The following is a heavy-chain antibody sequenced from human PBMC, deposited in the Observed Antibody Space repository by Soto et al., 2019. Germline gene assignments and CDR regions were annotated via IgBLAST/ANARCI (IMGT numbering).Heavy chain of an antibody. J-gene: IGHJ6*02. CDR1: GYTFTSYY. CDR2: INPSGGST. V-gene: IGHV1-46*01. D-gene: IGHD2-8*01. CDR3: ARQARYCTNGVCSAYGMDV. Sequence: QVQLVQSGAEVKKPGASVKVSCKASGYTFTSYYMHWVRQAPGQGLEWMGIINPSGGSTSYAQKSQGRVTMTRDTSTSTVYMELRSLRCEDTAVYYCARQARYCTNGVCSAYGMDVWGQGTTVTVSS.